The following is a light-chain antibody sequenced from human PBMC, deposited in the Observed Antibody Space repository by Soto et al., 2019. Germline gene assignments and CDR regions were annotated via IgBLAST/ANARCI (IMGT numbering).Light chain of an antibody. CDR1: QSISSW. CDR3: QQYNSYWT. V-gene: IGKV1-5*03. J-gene: IGKJ1*01. CDR2: KAT. Sequence: DIQMTQSPSTLPASVGDRVTITCRASQSISSWLAWYQQKPGKAPKLLIYKATSLESGVQSSCSSSGSGTEFTLTIRSLQHDDFASYCYQQYNSYWTFGQGTKVEIK.